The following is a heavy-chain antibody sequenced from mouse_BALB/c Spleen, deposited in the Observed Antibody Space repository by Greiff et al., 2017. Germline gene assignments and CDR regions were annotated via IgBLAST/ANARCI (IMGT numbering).Heavy chain of an antibody. CDR1: GYTFTSSW. CDR2: INPSNGRT. V-gene: IGHV1S81*02. J-gene: IGHJ3*01. CDR3: ARDGGTVSWFAD. Sequence: QVQLQQPGAELVKPGASVKLSCKASGYTFTSSWMHWVKQRPGQGLEWIGEINPSNGRTNYTEKFKSKATLTVDKSSSTAYMQLSSLTSEDSAVYYWARDGGTVSWFADWGQGTLVTVSA. D-gene: IGHD1-1*02.